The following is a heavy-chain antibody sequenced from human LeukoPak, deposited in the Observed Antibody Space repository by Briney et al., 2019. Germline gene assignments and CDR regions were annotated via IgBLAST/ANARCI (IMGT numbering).Heavy chain of an antibody. J-gene: IGHJ4*02. CDR3: VSFYETY. CDR1: GNFC. Sequence: GGSLSLSCAASGNFCMHWVRQAPGQGPVWVSHINSDGSWTSYADSVKGRFTISKDNAKNTVYLQINSLRAEDTAVYYCVSFYETYWGRGTLVTVSS. V-gene: IGHV3-74*01. CDR2: INSDGSWT. D-gene: IGHD2/OR15-2a*01.